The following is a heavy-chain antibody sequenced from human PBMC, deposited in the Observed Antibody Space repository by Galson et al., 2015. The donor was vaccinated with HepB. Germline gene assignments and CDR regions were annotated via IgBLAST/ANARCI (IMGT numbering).Heavy chain of an antibody. V-gene: IGHV4-30-2*01. CDR3: ARDFERNWFDP. CDR1: GGSISSGGYS. J-gene: IGHJ5*02. Sequence: LSLTCAVSGGSISSGGYSWGWIRQPPGKGLEWIGYIYHSGSTYYNPSLKSRVTISVDRSKNQYSLKLSSVTAADTAVYYCARDFERNWFDPWGQGTLVTVSS. CDR2: IYHSGST. D-gene: IGHD3-9*01.